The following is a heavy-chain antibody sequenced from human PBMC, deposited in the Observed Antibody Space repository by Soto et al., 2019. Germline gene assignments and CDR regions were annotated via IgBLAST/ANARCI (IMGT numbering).Heavy chain of an antibody. CDR3: ARHDPYSSSPRGRFDY. CDR2: TFYSGST. V-gene: IGHV4-39*01. D-gene: IGHD6-6*01. Sequence: SETLSLTCTVSGGSISSSSYYWGWLRQPPGRGWDGFGRTFYSGSTYYNPTPKSRVTMSVDTSKTKSSLKPSSVTAPATAAVHCARHDPYSSSPRGRFDYWGQGTLVTVSS. CDR1: GGSISSSSYY. J-gene: IGHJ4*02.